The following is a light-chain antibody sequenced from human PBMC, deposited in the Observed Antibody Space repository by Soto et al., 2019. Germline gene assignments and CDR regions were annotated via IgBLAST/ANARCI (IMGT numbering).Light chain of an antibody. CDR2: SDN. Sequence: QSVLTQPPSASGTPGQRVTISCSGSSSNIGSNPVSWYQQLPGTAPKSLIYSDNQRPSGVPDRISGSRSGTSASLAISGLQSEDEAEYYCAAWDHSLRGRVFGGGTKLTVL. CDR1: SSNIGSNP. V-gene: IGLV1-44*01. CDR3: AAWDHSLRGRV. J-gene: IGLJ2*01.